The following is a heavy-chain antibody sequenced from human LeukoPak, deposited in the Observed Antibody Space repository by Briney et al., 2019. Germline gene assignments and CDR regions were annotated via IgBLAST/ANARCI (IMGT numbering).Heavy chain of an antibody. Sequence: SVKVSCKASGGTFSSYAIRWVRQAPGQGLEWMGGIIPIFGTANYAQKFQGRVTITADESTSTAYMELSSLRSEDTAVYYCARGSYDSSGYYYKFDYWGQGTLVTVSS. V-gene: IGHV1-69*13. CDR1: GGTFSSYA. D-gene: IGHD3-22*01. CDR2: IIPIFGTA. J-gene: IGHJ4*02. CDR3: ARGSYDSSGYYYKFDY.